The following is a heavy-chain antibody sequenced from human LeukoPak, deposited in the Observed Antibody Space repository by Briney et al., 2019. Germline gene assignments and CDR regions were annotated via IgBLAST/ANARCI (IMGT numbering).Heavy chain of an antibody. D-gene: IGHD6-6*01. CDR1: GGSFSGHYY. V-gene: IGHV4-34*01. CDR2: VNHSGIT. Sequence: SETLSLTCAVSGGSFSGHYYWVWIRQSRGRGLEWIGEVNHSGITNYNPSLKSRVFISVDTSKNQFSLKFTSVTAADTAVYYCVGFRYSSSSNMDVWGKGTTVTVSS. CDR3: VGFRYSSSSNMDV. J-gene: IGHJ6*03.